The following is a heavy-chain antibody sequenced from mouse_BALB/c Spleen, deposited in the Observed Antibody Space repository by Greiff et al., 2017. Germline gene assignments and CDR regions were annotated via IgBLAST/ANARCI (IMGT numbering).Heavy chain of an antibody. CDR3: ARSFYDYDVRYAMDY. J-gene: IGHJ4*01. Sequence: EVKLMESGGGLVQPGGSRKLSCAASGFTFSSFGMHWVRQAPEKGLEWVAYISSGSSTIYYADTVKGRFTISRDNPKNTLFLQMTSLRSEDTAMYYCARSFYDYDVRYAMDYWGQGTSVTVSS. V-gene: IGHV5-17*02. D-gene: IGHD2-4*01. CDR1: GFTFSSFG. CDR2: ISSGSSTI.